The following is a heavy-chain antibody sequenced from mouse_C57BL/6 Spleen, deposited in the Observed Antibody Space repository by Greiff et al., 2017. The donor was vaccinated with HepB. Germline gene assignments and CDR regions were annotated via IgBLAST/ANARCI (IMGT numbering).Heavy chain of an antibody. V-gene: IGHV1-80*01. CDR3: ARSGLTTVVEGYYAMDY. J-gene: IGHJ4*01. CDR2: IYPGDGDT. CDR1: GYAFSSYW. Sequence: QVQLKESGAELVKPGASVKISCKASGYAFSSYWMNWVKQRPGKGLEWIGQIYPGDGDTNYNGKFKGKATLTADKSSSTAYMQLSSLTSEDSAVYFCARSGLTTVVEGYYAMDYWGQGTSVTVSS. D-gene: IGHD1-1*01.